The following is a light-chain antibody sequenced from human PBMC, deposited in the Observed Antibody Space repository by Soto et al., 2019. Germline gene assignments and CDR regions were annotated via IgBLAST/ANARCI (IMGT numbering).Light chain of an antibody. J-gene: IGKJ5*01. V-gene: IGKV1-27*01. Sequence: DIQMTQSPSSLSASVGDRVTITCRASQGISNYLAWYQQKPGKVPKLLIYAASTLQSGVPSRFSGSGSGTDFTLTISRLQREDVATYYCQKYNSAPFTFGQGTRLEMK. CDR3: QKYNSAPFT. CDR1: QGISNY. CDR2: AAS.